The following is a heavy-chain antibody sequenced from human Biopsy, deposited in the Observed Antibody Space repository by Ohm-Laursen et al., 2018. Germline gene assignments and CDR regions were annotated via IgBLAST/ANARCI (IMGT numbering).Heavy chain of an antibody. CDR3: AKDRYPSSWHYYCGMDV. Sequence: SLRLSCSASGFTFRNYWMTWVRQAPGKGLEWVANIKQDGSEKYSVDSVKGRFTISRDNAKNSLYLQMNSLRSEDTALYYCAKDRYPSSWHYYCGMDVWGQGTTVTVSS. CDR1: GFTFRNYW. CDR2: IKQDGSEK. D-gene: IGHD6-13*01. V-gene: IGHV3-7*03. J-gene: IGHJ6*02.